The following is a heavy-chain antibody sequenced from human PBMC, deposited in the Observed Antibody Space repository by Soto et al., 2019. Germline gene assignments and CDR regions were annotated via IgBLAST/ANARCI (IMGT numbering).Heavy chain of an antibody. J-gene: IGHJ4*02. CDR2: IYYSGST. CDR1: GGSISSSSYY. CDR3: AALEAWELLGRVDY. D-gene: IGHD1-26*01. Sequence: QLQLQESGPGLVKPSETLSLTCTVSGGSISSSSYYWGWIRQPPGKGLEWIGSIYYSGSTYYNPSLKSRVTISVDTSKHQFSLKLSSVTAADTAVYYCAALEAWELLGRVDYWGQGTLVTVSS. V-gene: IGHV4-39*01.